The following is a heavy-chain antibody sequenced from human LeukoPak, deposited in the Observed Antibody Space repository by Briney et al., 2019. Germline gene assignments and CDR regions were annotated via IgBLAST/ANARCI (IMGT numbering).Heavy chain of an antibody. CDR3: ARGGRIAAAGNDY. D-gene: IGHD6-13*01. Sequence: SETLSLTCAVYGGSFTNYYWSSIRQPPGKGLEWIGEINHSGSTNYNPSLKSRVTISVDTSKNQFSLKLSSVTAADTAVYYCARGGRIAAAGNDYWGQGTLVTVSS. CDR2: INHSGST. V-gene: IGHV4-34*01. J-gene: IGHJ4*02. CDR1: GGSFTNYY.